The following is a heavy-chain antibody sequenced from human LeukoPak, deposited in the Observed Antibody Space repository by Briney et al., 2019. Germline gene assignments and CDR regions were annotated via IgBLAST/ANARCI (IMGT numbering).Heavy chain of an antibody. CDR1: GGSISGTNW. CDR2: ISLAGQT. V-gene: IGHV4/OR15-8*02. D-gene: IGHD1-26*01. Sequence: SETLSLTCGVSGGSISGTNWWSWVGQPPGQGLEWIGEISLAGQTNYNPSLNGRVTMSLDKSSNQLSLHLTSVTAADTATYFCSRESGPFCPFGYWGQGTLVIVSS. J-gene: IGHJ4*02. CDR3: SRESGPFCPFGY.